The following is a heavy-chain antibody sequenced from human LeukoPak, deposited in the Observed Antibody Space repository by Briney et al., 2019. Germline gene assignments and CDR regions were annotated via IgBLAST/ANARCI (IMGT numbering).Heavy chain of an antibody. CDR3: ARESVYYYDSSGYVDY. CDR2: ISYDGSNK. D-gene: IGHD3-22*01. Sequence: GGSLRLSCAASGFPFSSYSMHWVRQAPGKGLAWLPVISYDGSNKYYADSVKGRFTISRDNAKNSLYLQMNSLRAEDTAVYYCARESVYYYDSSGYVDYWGQGTLVTVSS. V-gene: IGHV3-30-3*01. CDR1: GFPFSSYS. J-gene: IGHJ4*02.